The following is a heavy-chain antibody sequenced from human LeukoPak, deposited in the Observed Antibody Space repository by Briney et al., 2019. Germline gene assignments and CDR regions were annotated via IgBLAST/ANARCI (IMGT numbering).Heavy chain of an antibody. J-gene: IGHJ4*02. CDR3: AKGAQYYFCSGYTLEYFDV. CDR1: GFTFSSYA. CDR2: ISWTGGST. V-gene: IGHV3-23*01. Sequence: GGSLRLSCAASGFTFSSYAMNWVRQARGRGLEGVTYISWTGGSTHYADSVKGRFTISRDNANNTLYLQINSLRAEDTAAYYCAKGAQYYFCSGYTLEYFDVWGKGALVTVSS. D-gene: IGHD3-3*01.